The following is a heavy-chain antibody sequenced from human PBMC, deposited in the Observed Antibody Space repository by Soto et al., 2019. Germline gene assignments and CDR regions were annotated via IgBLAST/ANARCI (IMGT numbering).Heavy chain of an antibody. D-gene: IGHD7-27*01. Sequence: GGSLRLSCAASGFTFSSYAMSWVRQAPGKGLEWVSAISGSGGSTYYADSVKGRFTISRDNSKNTLYLQMNSLRAEDTAVYYCAFQSGLTGDADDAFDIWGQGTMVTVSS. CDR2: ISGSGGST. CDR1: GFTFSSYA. CDR3: AFQSGLTGDADDAFDI. V-gene: IGHV3-23*01. J-gene: IGHJ3*02.